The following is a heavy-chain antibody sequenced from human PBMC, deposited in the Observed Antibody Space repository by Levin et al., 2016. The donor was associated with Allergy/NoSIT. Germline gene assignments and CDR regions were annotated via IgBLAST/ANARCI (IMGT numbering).Heavy chain of an antibody. CDR2: IWYDGSNK. D-gene: IGHD2-15*01. Sequence: GGSLRLSCAASGFTFSSYGMHWVRQAPGKGLEWVAVIWYDGSNKYYADSVKGRFTISRDNSKNTLYLQMNSLRAEDTAVYYCARCSGGSCYTDQLDYWGQGTLVTVSS. CDR1: GFTFSSYG. V-gene: IGHV3-33*01. CDR3: ARCSGGSCYTDQLDY. J-gene: IGHJ4*02.